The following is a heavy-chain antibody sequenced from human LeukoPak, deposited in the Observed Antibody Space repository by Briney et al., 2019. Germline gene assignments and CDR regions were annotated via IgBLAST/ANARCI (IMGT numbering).Heavy chain of an antibody. V-gene: IGHV4-61*02. CDR1: GNSISSGDNY. CDR3: ARQFVIYTYGSRDEPFDY. D-gene: IGHD5-18*01. Sequence: PSQTLSLTCTVSGNSISSGDNYWSWIRQPAGKGLEWIGRIYTSGSTNYNPSLKSRVTISGDTSKNQFSLRLSSVTAADTAIYYCARQFVIYTYGSRDEPFDYWGQGTLVTVSS. J-gene: IGHJ4*02. CDR2: IYTSGST.